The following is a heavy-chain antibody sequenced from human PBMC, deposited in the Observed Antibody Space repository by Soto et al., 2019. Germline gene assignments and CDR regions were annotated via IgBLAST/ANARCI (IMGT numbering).Heavy chain of an antibody. J-gene: IGHJ4*02. CDR2: ISAYNGDT. CDR3: VRDPDGHIDFDD. V-gene: IGHV1-18*01. Sequence: QVQLVQSGAEVKEPGASVKISCKASGYTFTSYGISWVRQAPGQGLEWMSWISAYNGDTDYAQKVQGRVTMTTDTSTRTALMERRSLRFDDTAVYYCVRDPDGHIDFDDWGQGTMVTVSS. CDR1: GYTFTSYG.